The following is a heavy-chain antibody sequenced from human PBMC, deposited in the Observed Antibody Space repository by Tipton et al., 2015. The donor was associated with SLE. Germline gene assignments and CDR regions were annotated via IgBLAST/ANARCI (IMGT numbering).Heavy chain of an antibody. CDR2: ISSSSSYI. CDR1: GFTFSSYS. D-gene: IGHD3-9*01. J-gene: IGHJ4*02. Sequence: SLRLSCAASGFTFSSYSMNWVRQAPGKGLEWVSSISSSSSYIYYADSVKGRFTISRDNSRDTVYLQMDSLRAEDTAVHYCARGLVDGAGYWGQGTLVTVSS. V-gene: IGHV3-21*04. CDR3: ARGLVDGAGY.